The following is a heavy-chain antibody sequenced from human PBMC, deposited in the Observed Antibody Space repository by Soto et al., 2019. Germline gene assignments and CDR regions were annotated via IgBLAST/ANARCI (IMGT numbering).Heavy chain of an antibody. CDR1: GFTFSSYW. D-gene: IGHD6-13*01. CDR3: ARGSAEIAAAGWYYYMDV. V-gene: IGHV3-7*01. CDR2: IKQDGSEK. Sequence: GGSLRLSCAASGFTFSSYWMSWVRQAPGKGLEWVANIKQDGSEKYYVDSVKGRFTISRDNAKNSLYLQMNSLRAEDTAVYYCARGSAEIAAAGWYYYMDVWGKGTTVTVSS. J-gene: IGHJ6*03.